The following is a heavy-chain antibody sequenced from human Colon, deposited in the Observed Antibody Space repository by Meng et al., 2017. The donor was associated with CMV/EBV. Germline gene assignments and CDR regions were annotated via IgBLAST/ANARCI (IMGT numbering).Heavy chain of an antibody. CDR1: GFAFSTYS. Sequence: GESLKISCSASGFAFSTYSMNWVRQVPGKGLEWVSIIYSGSTRTYYADSVKGRFTISRDNSKNTLYLQMNSLTPEDTAVYYCVKDDPALDYWGQGTLVTVSS. V-gene: IGHV3-23*03. D-gene: IGHD2-2*01. CDR2: IYSGSTRT. CDR3: VKDDPALDY. J-gene: IGHJ4*02.